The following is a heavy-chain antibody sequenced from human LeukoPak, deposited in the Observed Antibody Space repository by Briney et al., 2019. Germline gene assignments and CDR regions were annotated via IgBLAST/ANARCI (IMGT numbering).Heavy chain of an antibody. Sequence: ASVKVSCKASGYTFTGYYMHWVRQAPGQGLGWMGWINPNSGGTNYAQKFQGRVTMTRDTSISTAYMGLSRLRSDDTAVYYCARDLNWSGYDFDYWGQGTLVTVSS. CDR2: INPNSGGT. D-gene: IGHD3-3*01. J-gene: IGHJ4*02. CDR3: ARDLNWSGYDFDY. CDR1: GYTFTGYY. V-gene: IGHV1-2*02.